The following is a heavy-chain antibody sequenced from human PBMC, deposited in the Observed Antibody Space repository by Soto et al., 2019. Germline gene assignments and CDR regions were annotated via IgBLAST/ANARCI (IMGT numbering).Heavy chain of an antibody. V-gene: IGHV1-2*04. Sequence: GASVKVSCKASGYTFTGYYMHWVRQAPGQGLEWMGWINPNSGGTNYAQKFQGWVTMTRDTSISTAYMELSRLRSDDTAVYYCARSMDDFVYYFDYWGQGTLVTVSS. J-gene: IGHJ4*02. CDR3: ARSMDDFVYYFDY. CDR1: GYTFTGYY. D-gene: IGHD3-3*01. CDR2: INPNSGGT.